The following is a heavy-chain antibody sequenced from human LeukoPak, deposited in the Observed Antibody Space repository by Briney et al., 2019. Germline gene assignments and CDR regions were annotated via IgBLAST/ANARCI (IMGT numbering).Heavy chain of an antibody. V-gene: IGHV3-48*03. J-gene: IGHJ4*02. D-gene: IGHD3-3*02. CDR2: INPGSSNI. CDR3: ARVSHTFDY. Sequence: RGSLRLSCAASGFIFRNYEMNWVRRAPGKGLEWVSYINPGSSNIYYADSVKGRFTISRDDAKNSLYLQMNSLRAEDTAVYYCARVSHTFDYWGQGTLVTVSS. CDR1: GFIFRNYE.